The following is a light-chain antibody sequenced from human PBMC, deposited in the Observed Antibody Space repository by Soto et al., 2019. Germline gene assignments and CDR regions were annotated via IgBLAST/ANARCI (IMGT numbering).Light chain of an antibody. V-gene: IGKV1-33*01. CDR3: QHYDNPPS. CDR1: QDISNY. CDR2: DAS. Sequence: DIQMTQSPSSLSASVGDRVTITCQASQDISNYLNWYQQKPGKAPKLLISDASNLDTGVPSRFSGSGSGTDFTFSIRHLEAVAVSNCQCQHYDNPPSFGPGTKVDIK. J-gene: IGKJ3*01.